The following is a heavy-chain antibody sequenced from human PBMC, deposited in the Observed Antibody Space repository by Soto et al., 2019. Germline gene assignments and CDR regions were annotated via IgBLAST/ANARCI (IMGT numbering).Heavy chain of an antibody. D-gene: IGHD6-19*01. Sequence: QITLKESGPTLVRPTQTLTLTCTFSRLSLSTSGLVVGWIRQPPGKALKWLALIYCNDDKRYSPYLTARLTITNDTSKNHMVPTMTNRAPVYTATYYFPHRPSGWYHFNFWGQGTLVTVSS. J-gene: IGHJ4*02. CDR2: IYCNDDK. CDR3: PHRPSGWYHFNF. V-gene: IGHV2-5*01. CDR1: RLSLSTSGLV.